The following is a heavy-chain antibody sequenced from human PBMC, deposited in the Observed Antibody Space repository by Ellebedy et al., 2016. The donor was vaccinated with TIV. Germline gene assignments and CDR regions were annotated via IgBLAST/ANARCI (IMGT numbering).Heavy chain of an antibody. V-gene: IGHV3-33*01. J-gene: IGHJ4*02. CDR2: IYYDGGNK. CDR3: ARGGKSARPDY. D-gene: IGHD6-6*01. Sequence: GESLKISCAASGFSFRDNAMHWVRQPPGQGLEWVSIIYYDGGNKYYGDSVKGRFTVSRDNSKNTVYLQINSLRAEDTAVYYCARGGKSARPDYWGQGTLVTVSS. CDR1: GFSFRDNA.